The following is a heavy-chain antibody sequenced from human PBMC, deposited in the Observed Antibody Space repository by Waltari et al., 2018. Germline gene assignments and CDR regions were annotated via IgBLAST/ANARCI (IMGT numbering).Heavy chain of an antibody. J-gene: IGHJ6*02. CDR2: IIPIFGTA. D-gene: IGHD3-22*01. CDR1: GGTFSSYA. Sequence: QVQLVQSGAEVKKPGSSVKVSCKASGGTFSSYAISWVRQAPGHGLEWMGGIIPIFGTANYAQKFQGRGTITADESTSTAYMELSSLRAEDTAVYYCARAKFYDSSGYPGGDYYYGMDVWGQGTTVTVSS. V-gene: IGHV1-69*01. CDR3: ARAKFYDSSGYPGGDYYYGMDV.